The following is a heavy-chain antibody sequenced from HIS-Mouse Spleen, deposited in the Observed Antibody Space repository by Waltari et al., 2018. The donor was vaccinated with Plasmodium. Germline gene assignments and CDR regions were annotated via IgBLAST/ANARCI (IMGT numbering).Heavy chain of an antibody. CDR1: GYTFTCYY. V-gene: IGHV1-2*02. J-gene: IGHJ1*01. D-gene: IGHD6-13*01. CDR3: ARVLGYKAAAGTFVEYFQH. CDR2: INPNSGGT. Sequence: QVQLVQSGAEVKKPGASVKVSCKASGYTFTCYYMPWVRQAPGQGLAWMGGINPNSGGTNYAQKFQGRVTMTRDTSISTAYMELSRLRSDDTAVYYCARVLGYKAAAGTFVEYFQHWGQGTLVTVSS.